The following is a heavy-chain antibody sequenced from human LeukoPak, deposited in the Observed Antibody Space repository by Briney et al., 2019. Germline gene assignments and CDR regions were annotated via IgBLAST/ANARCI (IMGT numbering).Heavy chain of an antibody. J-gene: IGHJ4*02. CDR3: ATVFGY. CDR2: MNQDGSDT. V-gene: IGHV3-74*01. CDR1: GFTLSSDW. Sequence: GGSLTLSCAVSGFTLSSDWMHWVRQAPGKGLEWVSRMNQDGSDTSYADSVKGRFTISRDNAKNTVYLQMNSLRAEDSAVYYSATVFGYWGQGTLVTVSS.